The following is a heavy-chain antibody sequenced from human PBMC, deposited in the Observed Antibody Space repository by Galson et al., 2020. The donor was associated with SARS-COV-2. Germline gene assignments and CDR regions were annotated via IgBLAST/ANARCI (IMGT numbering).Heavy chain of an antibody. V-gene: IGHV4-59*08. Sequence: SETLSLTCTVSGDSISTYYWSWIRQAPGKGLEWIGIISYSGTTYYTPSLKSRVSISRDTSKNQFSLKLTSVTAADTAVYYCARLTPSQWDLPNYFDYWGQGTLVTVSS. J-gene: IGHJ4*02. CDR1: GDSISTYY. D-gene: IGHD1-26*01. CDR2: ISYSGTT. CDR3: ARLTPSQWDLPNYFDY.